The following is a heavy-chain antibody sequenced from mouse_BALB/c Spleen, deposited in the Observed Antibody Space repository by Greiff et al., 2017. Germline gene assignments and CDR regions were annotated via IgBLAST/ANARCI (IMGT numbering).Heavy chain of an antibody. J-gene: IGHJ4*01. CDR1: GFTFSSYA. CDR2: ISSGGST. Sequence: DVMLVESGGGLVKPGGSLTLSCAASGFTFSSYAMSWVRQSPEKRLEYVASISSGGSTYYPDSVKGRFTISRDNARNILYLQMSSLRSEDTAMYYCARDYGYDRNDMDYWGEGTSVTVSS. CDR3: ARDYGYDRNDMDY. D-gene: IGHD2-14*01. V-gene: IGHV5-6-5*01.